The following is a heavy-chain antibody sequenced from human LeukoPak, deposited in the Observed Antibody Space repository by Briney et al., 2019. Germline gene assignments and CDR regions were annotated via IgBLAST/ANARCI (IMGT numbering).Heavy chain of an antibody. CDR2: IYPGDSDT. J-gene: IGHJ4*02. D-gene: IGHD3-22*01. CDR1: GYSFTNYW. CDR3: ARLGVEAYDSSGYYYFDY. V-gene: IGHV5-51*01. Sequence: GEALKISCKSSGYSFTNYWIGWGRQMPGKGLEWVGTIYPGDSDTRYRPSFQGQVTISADKSISTAYLQWSSLKASDTAMYYCARLGVEAYDSSGYYYFDYWGQGALVTVSS.